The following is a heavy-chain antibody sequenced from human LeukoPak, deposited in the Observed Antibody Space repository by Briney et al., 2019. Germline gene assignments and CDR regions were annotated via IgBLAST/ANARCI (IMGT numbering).Heavy chain of an antibody. CDR1: GYTFTGYY. J-gene: IGHJ4*02. V-gene: IGHV1-2*02. Sequence: ASVNVSCKASGYTFTGYYMHWVRQAPGQGLEWMGWINTNSGGTNYAQKFQGRVTMTRETSISTAYMELSRLRSDDTAVYYCARGRIGYCSGGSCYFYWGQGTLVTVSS. D-gene: IGHD2-15*01. CDR2: INTNSGGT. CDR3: ARGRIGYCSGGSCYFY.